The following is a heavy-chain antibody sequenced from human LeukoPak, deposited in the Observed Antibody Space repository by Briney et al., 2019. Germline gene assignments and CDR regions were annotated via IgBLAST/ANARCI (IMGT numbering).Heavy chain of an antibody. V-gene: IGHV3-64D*06. CDR2: ISSNGGTR. CDR3: VNLGAAGRFDP. D-gene: IGHD6-13*01. Sequence: GGSLRLSCSASGFTFSSHAMHWVRQAPGKGLEYVSAISSNGGTRYYADSVKGRFTISRDNSKNTLYLQMSSLRVEDTAVYYCVNLGAAGRFDPWGQGTLVTVSS. J-gene: IGHJ5*02. CDR1: GFTFSSHA.